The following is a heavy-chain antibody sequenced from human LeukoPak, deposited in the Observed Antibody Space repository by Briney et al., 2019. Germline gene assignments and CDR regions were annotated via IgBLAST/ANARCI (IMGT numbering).Heavy chain of an antibody. D-gene: IGHD3-3*01. CDR2: IYHSGST. Sequence: PSETLSLTCAVSGGSISSGGYSWSWIRQPPGKGLEWIGYIYHSGSTYYNPSLKSRVTISVDRSKNQFSLKLSSVTAADTAVYYCARFRLEWLLGGFDYWGQGTLVTVSS. V-gene: IGHV4-30-2*01. J-gene: IGHJ4*02. CDR3: ARFRLEWLLGGFDY. CDR1: GGSISSGGYS.